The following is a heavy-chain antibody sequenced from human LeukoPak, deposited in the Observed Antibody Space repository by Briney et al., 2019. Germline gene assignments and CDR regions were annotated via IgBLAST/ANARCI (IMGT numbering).Heavy chain of an antibody. Sequence: GASVKVSCKASGYTFPSYGISWVRQAPGQGLEWMGWINAYNGNTDYVQKFQGRVTMTTDTSTSTAYMELRSLRSDDTAVYYCARYYYDGTGYYYNLYYGLDVWGQGTTVTVSS. V-gene: IGHV1-18*01. J-gene: IGHJ6*02. CDR1: GYTFPSYG. CDR3: ARYYYDGTGYYYNLYYGLDV. D-gene: IGHD3-22*01. CDR2: INAYNGNT.